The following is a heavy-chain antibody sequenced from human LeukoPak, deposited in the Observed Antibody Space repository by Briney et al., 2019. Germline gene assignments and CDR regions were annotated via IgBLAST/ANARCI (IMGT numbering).Heavy chain of an antibody. CDR1: GGSISSYY. J-gene: IGHJ6*02. CDR3: AREAQFSGGYYDVYYGMDV. CDR2: IYYSGST. V-gene: IGHV4-59*01. D-gene: IGHD3-10*01. Sequence: PSETLSLTCTVSGGSISSYYWSWIRQPPGKGLEWIGYIYYSGSTNYNPSLKSRVTISVDTSKNQFSLKLSSVTAADTAVYYCAREAQFSGGYYDVYYGMDVWGQGTTVTVSS.